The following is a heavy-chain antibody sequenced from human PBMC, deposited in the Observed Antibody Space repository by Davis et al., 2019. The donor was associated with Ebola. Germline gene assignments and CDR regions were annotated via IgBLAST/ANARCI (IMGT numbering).Heavy chain of an antibody. D-gene: IGHD4-17*01. J-gene: IGHJ6*02. CDR2: INWNGGST. V-gene: IGHV3-20*04. CDR1: GFTFDDFG. Sequence: PGGSLRLSCATSGFTFDDFGMSWVRQAPGKGLEWVSGINWNGGSTGYADSVKGRFTISRDNAKHSLSLHMNSLRAEDTALYYCARVRDYDLSGGMDVWGQGTTVTVAS. CDR3: ARVRDYDLSGGMDV.